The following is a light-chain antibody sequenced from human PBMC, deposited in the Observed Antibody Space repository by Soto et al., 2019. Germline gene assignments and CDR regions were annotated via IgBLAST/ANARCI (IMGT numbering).Light chain of an antibody. CDR3: QQYDNPPYT. Sequence: DIQMTQSPSSLSASVGDRVTITCQASQDISNYLNWYQQKPGKAPKLLIYDASNLETGVPSRFSGRGSGTDFTFTISSLQPEDIATYYCQQYDNPPYTFGQGTKLEIK. J-gene: IGKJ2*01. CDR2: DAS. V-gene: IGKV1-33*01. CDR1: QDISNY.